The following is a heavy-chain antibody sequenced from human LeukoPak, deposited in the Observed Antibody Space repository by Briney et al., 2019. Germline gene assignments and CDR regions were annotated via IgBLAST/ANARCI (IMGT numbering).Heavy chain of an antibody. CDR1: GGSFSGYY. J-gene: IGHJ6*04. Sequence: SETLSLTRVVYGGSFSGYYWSWIRQPPGKGLEWIGEIYHRGSANYNPSLKSRVSISVDTSKNQFSLKLSSVTAADTAVYYCASLYGSGSYHSYYYGMDVWGKGTTVTVSS. V-gene: IGHV4-34*01. CDR3: ASLYGSGSYHSYYYGMDV. CDR2: IYHRGSA. D-gene: IGHD3-10*01.